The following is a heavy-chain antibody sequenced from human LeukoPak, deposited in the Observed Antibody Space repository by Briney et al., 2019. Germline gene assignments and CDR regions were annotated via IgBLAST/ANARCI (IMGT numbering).Heavy chain of an antibody. CDR3: ARGTSPLEGVDY. Sequence: PSETLSLTCTVSGGSISSYYWSWIRQPPGKGLEWIGYIYYSGGTNYNPSLKSRVTISVDTSKNQFSLKLSSVTAADTAVYYCARGTSPLEGVDYWGQGTLVTVSS. J-gene: IGHJ4*02. CDR2: IYYSGGT. V-gene: IGHV4-59*01. D-gene: IGHD1-1*01. CDR1: GGSISSYY.